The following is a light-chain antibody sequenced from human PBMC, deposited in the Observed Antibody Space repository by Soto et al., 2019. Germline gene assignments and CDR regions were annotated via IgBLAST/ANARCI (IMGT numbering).Light chain of an antibody. CDR3: CSYAGSGTGV. CDR2: EGS. V-gene: IGLV2-23*01. Sequence: QSALTQPASVSGSPGQSITMSCTGNSSDVGSYNLVSWYQQHPGKAPKLMIYEGSKRPPGVSNRFSGSKSGNTASLTISGLQAEDEADYYCCSYAGSGTGVFGGGTQLTVL. J-gene: IGLJ3*02. CDR1: SSDVGSYNL.